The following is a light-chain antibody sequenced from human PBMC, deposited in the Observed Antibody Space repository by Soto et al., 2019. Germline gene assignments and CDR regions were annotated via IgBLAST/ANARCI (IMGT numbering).Light chain of an antibody. J-gene: IGKJ1*01. CDR1: QSISAW. CDR3: QQYNNYGSWT. V-gene: IGKV1-5*03. CDR2: KAS. Sequence: DIQMTQSPSTLSASVGDTVTITCRASQSISAWLAWYQQKPGKAPKLLIYKASSLESGVPSRFSGSGSGTEFTLTISSLQPDDFATYICQQYNNYGSWTFGQGTKVEIK.